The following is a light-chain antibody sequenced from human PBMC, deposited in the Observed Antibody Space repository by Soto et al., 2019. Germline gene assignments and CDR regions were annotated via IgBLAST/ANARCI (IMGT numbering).Light chain of an antibody. Sequence: QSALTQPASVSGSPGQRVTISCTGTSTNIGGSNVVPWYQQHPGTAPKLIIYDSSRRPSGVSGRFSGSKSGTTASLTISGLQAEDEADYYCCSYASSSSFYVFGTGTKVTVL. CDR2: DSS. CDR1: STNIGGSNV. CDR3: CSYASSSSFYV. J-gene: IGLJ1*01. V-gene: IGLV2-23*01.